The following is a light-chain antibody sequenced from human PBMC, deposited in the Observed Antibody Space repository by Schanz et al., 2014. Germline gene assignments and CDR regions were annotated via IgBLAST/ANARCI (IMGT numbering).Light chain of an antibody. Sequence: EIVLTQSPGTLSLSPGERATLSCRASQSVSSSYLAWYQQKPGQAPRLLIYGASTRATGIPARFSGSGSGTEFTLTISSLQPEDLAVYYCQHYHSWPYTFGQGSKLDIK. J-gene: IGKJ2*01. CDR1: QSVSSSY. CDR2: GAS. V-gene: IGKV3-20*01. CDR3: QHYHSWPYT.